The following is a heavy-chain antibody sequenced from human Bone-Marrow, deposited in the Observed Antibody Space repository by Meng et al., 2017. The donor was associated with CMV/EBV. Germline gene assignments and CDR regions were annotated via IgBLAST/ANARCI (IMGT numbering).Heavy chain of an antibody. CDR2: IIPIFGTA. D-gene: IGHD1-7*01. CDR1: GGTFSSYT. V-gene: IGHV1-69*05. J-gene: IGHJ6*02. Sequence: SVKVSCKASGGTFSSYTISWVRQAPGQGLEWMGRIIPIFGTANYAQKFQGRVTITTDESTSTAYMELSSLRSEDTAVYYCARVNNWNYDRFYYYYGMDVWGQGTTVTVSS. CDR3: ARVNNWNYDRFYYYYGMDV.